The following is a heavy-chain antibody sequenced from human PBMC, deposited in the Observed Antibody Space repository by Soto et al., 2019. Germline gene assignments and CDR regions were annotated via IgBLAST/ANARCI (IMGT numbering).Heavy chain of an antibody. V-gene: IGHV1-46*01. J-gene: IGHJ6*02. D-gene: IGHD2-15*01. Sequence: QVQLVQSGAEVKKPGASVKVSCKASGYTFTSYYMHWVRQAPGQGLEWMGIINPSGGSTSYAQKFQGRVTMTRDTSTSTVYMELSSLRSEDTAVYYCEIGYCSGGSCQGGMDVWGQGTTVTVSS. CDR3: EIGYCSGGSCQGGMDV. CDR2: INPSGGST. CDR1: GYTFTSYY.